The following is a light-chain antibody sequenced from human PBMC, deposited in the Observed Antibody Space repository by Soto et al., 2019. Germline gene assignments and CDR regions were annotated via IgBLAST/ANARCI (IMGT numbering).Light chain of an antibody. J-gene: IGKJ1*01. Sequence: DIQMTQSPPSLSASVGDRVTITCRASQSIDRHLCWYQQKPGKAPKFLIYGASSLQSGVPSRFSGSGSGTDFTLTISSLHPEDFATYYCQQTYSNPQTFGQGTKVEIK. CDR1: QSIDRH. V-gene: IGKV1-39*01. CDR3: QQTYSNPQT. CDR2: GAS.